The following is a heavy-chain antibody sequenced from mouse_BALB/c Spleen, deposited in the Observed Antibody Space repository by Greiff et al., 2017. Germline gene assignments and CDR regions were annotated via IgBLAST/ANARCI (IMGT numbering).Heavy chain of an antibody. V-gene: IGHV1-69*02. CDR3: ARGGSWFAY. D-gene: IGHD3-1*01. J-gene: IGHJ3*01. CDR1: GYTFTSYW. CDR2: IDPSDSET. Sequence: QVQLQQPGAELVKPGAPVKLSCKASGYTFTSYWMNWVKQRPGRGLEWIGRIDPSDSETHYNQKFKDKATLTVDKSSSTAYIQLSSLTSEDSAVYYCARGGSWFAYWGQGTLVTVSA.